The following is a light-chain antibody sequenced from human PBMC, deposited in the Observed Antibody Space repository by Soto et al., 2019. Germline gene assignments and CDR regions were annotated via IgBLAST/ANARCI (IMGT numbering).Light chain of an antibody. J-gene: IGKJ1*01. CDR3: QLYNSYSEA. V-gene: IGKV1-5*03. CDR2: EAS. CDR1: LIISTW. Sequence: DIQMTQSPSTKSGSVGDRDTITCRANLIISTWLAWYYQKPWKSPKLLIYEASTLKSVVPSRFSGSGSGTEFTLTISSLQLDDFATYYCQLYNSYSEAFGQGTKVDIK.